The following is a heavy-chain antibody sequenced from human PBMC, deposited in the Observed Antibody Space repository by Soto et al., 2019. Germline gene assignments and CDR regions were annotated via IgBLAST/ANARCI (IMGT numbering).Heavy chain of an antibody. Sequence: QVHLVQSGAEVEKPGASVKVSCKASGYIFTDYAMQGVRKAPGQRPEWMGWINAGDSNTRFSQKFQGSVTFTRDTSGSTAYMELSSLRSEDTAVYYCARGIWGSHRYYFDNWGQGTVVTVSS. CDR1: GYIFTDYA. CDR2: INAGDSNT. J-gene: IGHJ4*02. V-gene: IGHV1-3*01. D-gene: IGHD3-16*02. CDR3: ARGIWGSHRYYFDN.